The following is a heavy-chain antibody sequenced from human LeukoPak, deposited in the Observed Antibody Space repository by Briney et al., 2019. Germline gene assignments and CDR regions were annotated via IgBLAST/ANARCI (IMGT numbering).Heavy chain of an antibody. CDR1: GGSFSGDY. CDR2: INHSGST. CDR3: ARDQDYFDY. J-gene: IGHJ4*02. Sequence: SETLSLTCAVYGGSFSGDYWSWIRQPPGKGLEWIGEINHSGSTNYNPSLKSRVTISVDTSKNQFSLKLSSVTAADTAVYYCARDQDYFDYWGQGTLVTVSS. V-gene: IGHV4-34*01.